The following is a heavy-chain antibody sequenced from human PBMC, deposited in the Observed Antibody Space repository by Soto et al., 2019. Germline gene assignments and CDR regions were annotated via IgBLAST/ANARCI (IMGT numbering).Heavy chain of an antibody. CDR2: ISGSGGST. CDR3: ANDRMGTVTTLDY. V-gene: IGHV3-23*01. J-gene: IGHJ4*02. CDR1: GFTFSSYA. Sequence: GGSLRLSCAASGFTFSSYAMSWVRQAPGKGLEWVSAISGSGGSTYYADSVEGRFTISRDNSKNTLYLQMNSLRAEDTAVYYCANDRMGTVTTLDYWGQGTLVTVSS. D-gene: IGHD4-17*01.